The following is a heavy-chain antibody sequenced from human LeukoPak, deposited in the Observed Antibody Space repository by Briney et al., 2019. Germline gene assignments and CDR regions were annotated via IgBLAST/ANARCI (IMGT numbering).Heavy chain of an antibody. CDR3: PRGVAATPVWFAP. D-gene: IGHD2-15*01. J-gene: IGHJ5*02. CDR2: IYYSGST. Sequence: SETLSLTCTVSGGSISSYYWSWIRQPPGKGLEGIGYIYYSGSTNYNPSLKSRVTISVDTSKNQFSLKLSSVTAADTAVYYCPRGVAATPVWFAPWAQGTLVTVPS. CDR1: GGSISSYY. V-gene: IGHV4-59*01.